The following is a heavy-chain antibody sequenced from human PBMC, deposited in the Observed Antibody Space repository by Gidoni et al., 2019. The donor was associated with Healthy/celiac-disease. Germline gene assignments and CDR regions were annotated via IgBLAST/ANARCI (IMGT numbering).Heavy chain of an antibody. D-gene: IGHD1-26*01. Sequence: QVQLQESGPGLVKPSETLSLTCTVSGDSISSYYWSWIRQPPGKGLEWIGYIYYSGSTTYNPSLKSRVTISGDTSKNHFSLKLSAVTAADTAVYYCARHVESGSYYYFDYWGQGTLVTVSS. J-gene: IGHJ4*02. V-gene: IGHV4-59*08. CDR3: ARHVESGSYYYFDY. CDR1: GDSISSYY. CDR2: IYYSGST.